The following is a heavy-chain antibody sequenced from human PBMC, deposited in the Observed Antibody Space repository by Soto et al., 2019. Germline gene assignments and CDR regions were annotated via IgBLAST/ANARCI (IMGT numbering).Heavy chain of an antibody. J-gene: IGHJ6*02. CDR3: ASGCSGGSCFPYYYYGMDV. V-gene: IGHV1-69*01. D-gene: IGHD2-15*01. Sequence: QVQLVQSGAEVKKPGSSVKVSCKASGGTFSSYAISWVRQAPGQGLEWMGGIIPIFGTANYAQKFQGRVTITADESRSTAYMELSSLRSEDTAVYYCASGCSGGSCFPYYYYGMDVWGQGTTVTVSS. CDR1: GGTFSSYA. CDR2: IIPIFGTA.